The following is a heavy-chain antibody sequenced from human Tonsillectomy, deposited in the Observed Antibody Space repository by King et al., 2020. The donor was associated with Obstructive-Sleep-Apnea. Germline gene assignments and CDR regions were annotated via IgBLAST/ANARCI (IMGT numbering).Heavy chain of an antibody. CDR3: ARVYSYGTYGMDV. J-gene: IGHJ6*02. CDR1: GFTFSSYD. Sequence: VQLVESGGGLVQPGGSLRLSCAASGFTFSSYDMHWVRQATGKGLEWVSAIGTAGDTYYPGSVKGRFTISRENDKNSLYLQMNSLRAGDTAVYYCARVYSYGTYGMDVWGQGTTVTVSS. D-gene: IGHD5-18*01. CDR2: IGTAGDT. V-gene: IGHV3-13*01.